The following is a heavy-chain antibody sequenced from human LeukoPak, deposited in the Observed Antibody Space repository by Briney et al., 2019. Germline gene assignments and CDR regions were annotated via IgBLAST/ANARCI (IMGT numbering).Heavy chain of an antibody. Sequence: PGGSLRLSCAASGFTFDDYTMYWVRQAPGKGLEWVSLISWDGGTTYYADSVKGRFTISRDNSKNSLCLQMNSLRTEDTALYYCAKEMVVAAALDYWGQGTRVTVSS. CDR3: AKEMVVAAALDY. V-gene: IGHV3-43*01. J-gene: IGHJ4*02. CDR1: GFTFDDYT. CDR2: ISWDGGTT. D-gene: IGHD2-15*01.